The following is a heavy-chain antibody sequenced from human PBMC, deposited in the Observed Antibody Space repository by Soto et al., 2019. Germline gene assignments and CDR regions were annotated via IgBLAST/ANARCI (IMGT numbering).Heavy chain of an antibody. V-gene: IGHV1-3*01. D-gene: IGHD2-8*01. Sequence: QVQLVQSGAEVKKPGASVRVSCKPSGYTLTNYAIHWVRQAAGHRLEWLGWIDPGTGKATYSQKFQGRIIISRDNSASTFYMDLSSLTSEDTAVYFCTRDLNGGNPFDYWGQGALVTVSS. CDR3: TRDLNGGNPFDY. J-gene: IGHJ4*02. CDR1: GYTLTNYA. CDR2: IDPGTGKA.